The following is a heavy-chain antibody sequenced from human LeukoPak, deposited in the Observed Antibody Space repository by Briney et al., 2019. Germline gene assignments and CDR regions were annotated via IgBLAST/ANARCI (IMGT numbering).Heavy chain of an antibody. CDR3: ARQSLGYVDY. V-gene: IGHV6-1*01. J-gene: IGHJ4*02. D-gene: IGHD2-15*01. Sequence: SQTLSLTCAISGDSVSNEDAAWNWIRQSPSRGLEWLGRTYYRSKWSNDYAVSVKSRITINPDTSKNQFSLQLRSVTPDDTAVYYCARQSLGYVDYWGQGSRVTVSS. CDR2: TYYRSKWSN. CDR1: GDSVSNEDAA.